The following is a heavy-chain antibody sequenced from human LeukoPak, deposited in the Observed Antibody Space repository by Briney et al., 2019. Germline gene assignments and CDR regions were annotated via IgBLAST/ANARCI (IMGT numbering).Heavy chain of an antibody. Sequence: GGSLRLSCAASGFTFSSYGMSWVRQAPGKGLEWVSAISGSGGSTYYADSVQGRFTISRDNSKNTPYLQMNSLRAEDTAVYYCAKDYGDYVGYFDSWGQGTLVTVSS. CDR3: AKDYGDYVGYFDS. D-gene: IGHD4-17*01. CDR2: ISGSGGST. V-gene: IGHV3-23*01. J-gene: IGHJ4*02. CDR1: GFTFSSYG.